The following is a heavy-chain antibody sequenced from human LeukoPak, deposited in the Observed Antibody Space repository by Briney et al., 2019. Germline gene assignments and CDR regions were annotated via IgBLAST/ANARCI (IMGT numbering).Heavy chain of an antibody. V-gene: IGHV4-38-2*02. J-gene: IGHJ4*02. D-gene: IGHD1-26*01. CDR2: IYHSGSM. CDR1: GYSLSSGYY. Sequence: PSETLSLTCTVSGYSLSSGYYWGWIRQPPGKGLEWIGSIYHSGSMYYNPSLKSRVTISVDTSKNQFSLKLSSVTAADTAVYYCARASWVGATLIDYWGQGTLVTVSS. CDR3: ARASWVGATLIDY.